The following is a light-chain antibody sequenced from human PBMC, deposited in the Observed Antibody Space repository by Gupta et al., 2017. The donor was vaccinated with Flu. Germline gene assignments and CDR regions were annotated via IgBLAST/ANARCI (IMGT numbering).Light chain of an antibody. CDR1: SSDIGGYNS. CDR2: EVS. Sequence: QSALTQPASVSGSPGQSITISCTGTSSDIGGYNSVSWSQQHPGKAPKLLIFEVSNRPSGVSARFSGSKSGNTASLTISGLQAEDEANYYCSSYTNINTLVLFGGGTQLTVL. J-gene: IGLJ2*01. CDR3: SSYTNINTLVL. V-gene: IGLV2-14*01.